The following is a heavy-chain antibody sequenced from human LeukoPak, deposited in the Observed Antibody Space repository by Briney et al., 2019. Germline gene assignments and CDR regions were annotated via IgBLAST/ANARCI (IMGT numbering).Heavy chain of an antibody. CDR3: ARDRSAARLYFFDY. CDR2: INKDGSEI. Sequence: GGSPRLSCEVSGFTFNTYWMSWVRQAPGKGLQWVANINKDGSEIYYVDSVKGRFTISRDNAKNSLYLQMNSLRAEDTAVYYCARDRSAARLYFFDYWGQGTLATVSS. CDR1: GFTFNTYW. J-gene: IGHJ4*02. D-gene: IGHD6-6*01. V-gene: IGHV3-7*01.